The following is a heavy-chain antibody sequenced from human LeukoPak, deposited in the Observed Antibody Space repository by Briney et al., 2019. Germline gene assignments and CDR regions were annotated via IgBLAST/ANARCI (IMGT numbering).Heavy chain of an antibody. V-gene: IGHV3-21*01. D-gene: IGHD2-2*01. J-gene: IGHJ4*02. Sequence: GGSLRPSCAASGFTFSSYSMNWVRQAPGKGLEWVSSISSSSSYIYYADSVKGRFTISRDNAKNSLYLQMNSLRAEDTAVYYCASPGGPSSQTDYWGQGTLVTVSS. CDR1: GFTFSSYS. CDR2: ISSSSSYI. CDR3: ASPGGPSSQTDY.